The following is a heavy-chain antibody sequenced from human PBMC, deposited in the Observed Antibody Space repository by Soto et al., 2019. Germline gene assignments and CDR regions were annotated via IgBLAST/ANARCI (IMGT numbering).Heavy chain of an antibody. V-gene: IGHV3-30-3*01. Sequence: QVQLVESGGGVVQPGRSLRLSCAASGFTFSNNAMDWVRQAPGKGLEWVAVISYDGSNKYIAESVKGRFTISRDKSKNTRLLQMNSLSAGDTAVYYWAWGTTTSAFSGMNVWGQGTTVTVSS. CDR3: AWGTTTSAFSGMNV. CDR2: ISYDGSNK. D-gene: IGHD1-1*01. CDR1: GFTFSNNA. J-gene: IGHJ6*02.